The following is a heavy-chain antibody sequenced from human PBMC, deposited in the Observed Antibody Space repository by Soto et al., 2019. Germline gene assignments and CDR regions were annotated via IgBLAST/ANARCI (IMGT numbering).Heavy chain of an antibody. Sequence: GGSLRLSCAASGFTFSDYYMSWIRQAPGKGLEWVSYISSSGSTIYYADSVKGRFTISRDNAKNSLYLQMNSLRAEDTAVYYCARDSRPIVVVRYYYYYMDVWGKGTTVTVSS. CDR3: ARDSRPIVVVRYYYYYMDV. D-gene: IGHD2-15*01. CDR2: ISSSGSTI. V-gene: IGHV3-11*01. J-gene: IGHJ6*03. CDR1: GFTFSDYY.